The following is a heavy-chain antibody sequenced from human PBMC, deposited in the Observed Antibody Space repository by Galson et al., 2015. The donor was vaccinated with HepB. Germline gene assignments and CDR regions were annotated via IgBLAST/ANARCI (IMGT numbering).Heavy chain of an antibody. V-gene: IGHV3-33*01. J-gene: IGHJ4*02. CDR2: IWYDGSNK. CDR1: GFTFSSYG. D-gene: IGHD6-19*01. CDR3: ARDGLQWLVPRPSYYFDY. Sequence: SLRLSCAASGFTFSSYGMHWVRQAPGKGLEWVAVIWYDGSNKYYADSVKGRFTISRDNSKNTLYLQMNSLRAEDTAVYHCARDGLQWLVPRPSYYFDYWGQGTLVTASS.